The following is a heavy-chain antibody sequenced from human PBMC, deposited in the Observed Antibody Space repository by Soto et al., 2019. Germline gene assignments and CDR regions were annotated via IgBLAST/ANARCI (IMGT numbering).Heavy chain of an antibody. CDR1: GVSISYFH. D-gene: IGHD6-6*01. J-gene: IGHJ4*02. Sequence: PSETLSLTCSVSGVSISYFHWSWIRQPPGKGLEWIGYTYYSGSTDYNPSLKSRVTISVDTSKNQFSLKLSSVTATDTAVYFCARIPFNGWQYSSSRPYYFDYWGQGALVTVSS. CDR2: TYYSGST. V-gene: IGHV4-59*01. CDR3: ARIPFNGWQYSSSRPYYFDY.